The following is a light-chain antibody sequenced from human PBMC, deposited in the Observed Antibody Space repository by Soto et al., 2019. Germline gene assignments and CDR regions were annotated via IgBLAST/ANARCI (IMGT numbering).Light chain of an antibody. Sequence: QSVLTQPPSASATPGQRVTISCSGSSSNIGSNYVYWYQQLPGTAPKLLISRDNRRPSGVPDRFSGSKSGTSASLAISGLRADDEADYYCATWDDSLSGYVVFGGGTKLTVL. CDR1: SSNIGSNY. CDR3: ATWDDSLSGYVV. J-gene: IGLJ2*01. V-gene: IGLV1-47*01. CDR2: RDN.